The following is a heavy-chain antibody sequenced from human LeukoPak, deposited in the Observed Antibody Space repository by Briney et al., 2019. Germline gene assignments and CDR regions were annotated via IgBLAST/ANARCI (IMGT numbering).Heavy chain of an antibody. CDR2: IYPGDSDT. D-gene: IGHD3-9*01. Sequence: GESLKISCRGSGYTFITYWIGWVRQMPGKGLEWMGIIYPGDSDTRYSPSFQAQVTISVDKSVSTAYLQWSGLKASDTAIYYCARRSWNDLLTGRDAFDIWGQGTMVTVSS. V-gene: IGHV5-51*01. CDR1: GYTFITYW. CDR3: ARRSWNDLLTGRDAFDI. J-gene: IGHJ3*02.